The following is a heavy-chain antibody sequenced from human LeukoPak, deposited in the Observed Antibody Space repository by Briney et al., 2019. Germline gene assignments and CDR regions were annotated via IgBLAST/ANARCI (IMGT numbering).Heavy chain of an antibody. J-gene: IGHJ4*02. Sequence: PSETLSLTCTVSSGSIPSYWWSWIRQPPGKGLEWIGYMYYSGSTNYNPSLKSRVTISIDTSSRQFSLKLSSVTAADTAVYYCAGARGKPRSYIVVVPAVGVFDYWGQGTLVTVSS. V-gene: IGHV4-59*12. CDR1: SGSIPSYW. CDR3: AGARGKPRSYIVVVPAVGVFDY. D-gene: IGHD2-2*01. CDR2: MYYSGST.